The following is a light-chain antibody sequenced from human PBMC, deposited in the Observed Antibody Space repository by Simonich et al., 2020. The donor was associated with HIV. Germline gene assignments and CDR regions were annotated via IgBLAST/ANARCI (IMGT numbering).Light chain of an antibody. CDR1: QSVSSN. Sequence: EIVLTQSPGTLSLSPGERATLSCRASQSVSSNLAWYQQKPGQAPRLRIYGASTRATGIPARFSGSGSGTEFTLTISSMQSEDFAVYYCQQEETFGQGTKVEIK. CDR2: GAS. V-gene: IGKV3-15*01. J-gene: IGKJ1*01. CDR3: QQEET.